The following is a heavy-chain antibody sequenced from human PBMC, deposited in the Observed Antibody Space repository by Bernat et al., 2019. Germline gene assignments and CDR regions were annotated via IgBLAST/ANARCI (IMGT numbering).Heavy chain of an antibody. J-gene: IGHJ4*02. CDR2: IYYSGST. D-gene: IGHD3-9*01. CDR3: ARKYYDILTGYSPFDY. V-gene: IGHV4-59*01. Sequence: QVQLQESGPGLVKPSETLSLTCTVSGGSISSYYWSWIRQPPGKGLEWIGYIYYSGSTNYNPSLKSRVTISVDTSKNQFSLKLSSVTAADTAVYYCARKYYDILTGYSPFDYWGQGTLVTVSS. CDR1: GGSISSYY.